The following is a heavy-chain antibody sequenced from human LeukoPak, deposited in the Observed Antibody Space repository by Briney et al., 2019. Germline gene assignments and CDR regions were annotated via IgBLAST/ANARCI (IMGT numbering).Heavy chain of an antibody. CDR3: ERMLGTGTTFFYYYYMDV. CDR1: GFTFSSYS. J-gene: IGHJ6*03. CDR2: ISSSSSTI. D-gene: IGHD1-7*01. Sequence: GGSLRLSCAASGFTFSSYSMNWVRQAPGKGLEWVSYISSSSSTIYYADSVKGRFTISRDNAKNSLYLQMNSLRAEDTAVYYCERMLGTGTTFFYYYYMDVWGKGTTVTVSS. V-gene: IGHV3-48*01.